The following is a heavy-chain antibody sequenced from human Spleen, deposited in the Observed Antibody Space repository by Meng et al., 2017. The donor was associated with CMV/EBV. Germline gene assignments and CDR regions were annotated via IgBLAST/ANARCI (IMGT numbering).Heavy chain of an antibody. CDR2: INNSGST. V-gene: IGHV4-34*01. D-gene: IGHD7-27*01. CDR1: GGSFSGYC. J-gene: IGHJ4*02. Sequence: QVGAPQWGAGVLKPSSALSLTCAADGGSFSGYCWSWIRQPPGKGLEWIGEINNSGSTNYNPSPKSRVTISVDTAKNQFSLKLSFVTAADTAVYYCATSTGDGGTMGYWGQGTLVTVSS. CDR3: ATSTGDGGTMGY.